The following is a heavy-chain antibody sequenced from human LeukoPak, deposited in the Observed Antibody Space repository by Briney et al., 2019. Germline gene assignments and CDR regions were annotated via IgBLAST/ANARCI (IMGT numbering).Heavy chain of an antibody. CDR1: GFTFSSYG. Sequence: AGGSLRLPCAASGFTFSSYGMHWVRQAPGKGLEWVAVIWYDGSNKYYADSVKGRFTISRDNSKNTLYLQMNSLRAEDTAVYYCARGYEVGATFDYWGQGTLVTVSS. J-gene: IGHJ4*02. V-gene: IGHV3-33*01. CDR3: ARGYEVGATFDY. CDR2: IWYDGSNK. D-gene: IGHD1-26*01.